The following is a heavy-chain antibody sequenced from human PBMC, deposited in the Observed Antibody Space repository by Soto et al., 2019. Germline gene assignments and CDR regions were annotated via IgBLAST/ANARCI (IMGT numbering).Heavy chain of an antibody. CDR2: ISGSGGST. CDR1: GFTFTTYA. CDR3: AKEALGGATSDY. D-gene: IGHD1-26*01. V-gene: IGHV3-23*01. Sequence: EVQLLESGGGLVQPGGSLRLSCAASGFTFTTYAMNWVRQAPGKGLEWISAISGSGGSTYYADSVKGRFTISRDNSKNTLYLQMNSLRAEDTAVYYCAKEALGGATSDYWGQGTLVTVSS. J-gene: IGHJ4*02.